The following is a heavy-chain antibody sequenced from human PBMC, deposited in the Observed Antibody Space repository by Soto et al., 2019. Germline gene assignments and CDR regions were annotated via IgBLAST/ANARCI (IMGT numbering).Heavy chain of an antibody. CDR2: IKEDGSEK. V-gene: IGHV3-7*04. CDR1: GFTFSTYW. CDR3: ARGSMFTFGGVIGGGYSGH. D-gene: IGHD3-16*02. Sequence: EVHLVESGGGLVQPGGSLRLSCAASGFTFSTYWMSWVRQAPGKGLEWVANIKEDGSEKYYVDSVKGRFTNSRDNAENSLYLQMNSLRAEDTAVDYCARGSMFTFGGVIGGGYSGHWGQGNLVPVSS. J-gene: IGHJ4*02.